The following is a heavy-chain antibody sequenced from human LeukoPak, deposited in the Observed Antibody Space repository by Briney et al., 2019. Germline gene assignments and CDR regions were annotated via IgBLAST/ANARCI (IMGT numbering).Heavy chain of an antibody. V-gene: IGHV1-2*06. CDR3: ASGYYDSSGYQGTLFDY. D-gene: IGHD3-22*01. J-gene: IGHJ4*02. CDR1: GYTFTGYY. CDR2: INPNSGGT. Sequence: ASVKVSCKASGYTFTGYYMHWVRQAPGQGLEWMGRINPNSGGTNYAQKFQGRVTMTRDTSISTAYMELSRLRSDDTAVYYCASGYYDSSGYQGTLFDYWGQGTLVTVSS.